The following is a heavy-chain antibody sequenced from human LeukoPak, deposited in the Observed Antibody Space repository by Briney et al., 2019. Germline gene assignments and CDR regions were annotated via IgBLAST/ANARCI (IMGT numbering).Heavy chain of an antibody. V-gene: IGHV4-59*12. CDR3: ARVLDYTNYVDF. CDR2: INYSGST. J-gene: IGHJ4*02. CDR1: GGSISSYY. Sequence: SETLSLTCTVSGGSISSYYWSWIRQPPGKGLEWIGYINYSGSTYYNPSLKSRVAISVDVSKNQFSLKVSSVTAADTAVYYCARVLDYTNYVDFWGQGTLVTVSS. D-gene: IGHD4-11*01.